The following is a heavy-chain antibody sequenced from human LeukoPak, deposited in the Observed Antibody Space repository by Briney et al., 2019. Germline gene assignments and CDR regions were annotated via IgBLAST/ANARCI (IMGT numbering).Heavy chain of an antibody. CDR2: MSSDGSAM. CDR1: GFTFTAYL. Sequence: GRSLRLSCAASGFTFTAYLIHWVSQAPGKGLEWVAVMSSDGSAMFYADSVKGRFTISRDNSKNTLYLQMNSLRAEDTAVYYCVRESEYYFDHSASFDYWGQGTLVTVSS. J-gene: IGHJ4*02. V-gene: IGHV3-30-3*01. CDR3: VRESEYYFDHSASFDY. D-gene: IGHD3-22*01.